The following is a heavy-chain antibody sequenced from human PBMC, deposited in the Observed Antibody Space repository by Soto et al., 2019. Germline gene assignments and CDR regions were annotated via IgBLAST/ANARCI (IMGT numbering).Heavy chain of an antibody. Sequence: SETLSLTCPVCGGAISSYYWSWILQPPGNGLEWIGYIYYSGSTNYNPSLKSRVTISVDTSKNQFSLKLSSVTAADTDVYYCARMEIGEKMELRYRAFDIWGQGTMVTV. CDR1: GGAISSYY. CDR3: ARMEIGEKMELRYRAFDI. V-gene: IGHV4-59*01. J-gene: IGHJ3*02. D-gene: IGHD1-7*01. CDR2: IYYSGST.